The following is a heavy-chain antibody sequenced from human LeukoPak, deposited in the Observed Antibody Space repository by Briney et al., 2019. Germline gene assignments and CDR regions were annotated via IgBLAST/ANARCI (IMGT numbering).Heavy chain of an antibody. Sequence: PGGSLRLSCAASGFTFRNYWMSWVRQAPGKGLEWVANIKEDGSEEYYVDSVKGRFTISRDNAKNSVYLQMNSLRAEDTAVYYCAGIPRGTASPWGQGTLVTVSS. CDR3: AGIPRGTASP. D-gene: IGHD1/OR15-1a*01. V-gene: IGHV3-7*01. CDR2: IKEDGSEE. J-gene: IGHJ5*02. CDR1: GFTFRNYW.